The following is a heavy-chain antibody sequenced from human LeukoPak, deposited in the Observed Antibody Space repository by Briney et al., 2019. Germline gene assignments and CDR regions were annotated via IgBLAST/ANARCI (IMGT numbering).Heavy chain of an antibody. D-gene: IGHD3-10*01. CDR3: ARGDHVLLWFGELSMSYFDY. J-gene: IGHJ4*02. V-gene: IGHV1-8*01. Sequence: ASVKVSCKASGYTFTSYDIYWVRQATGQGLEWMGWMNPNSGNTGYAQKLQGRVTMTRNTSISTAYMELSSLRFEDTAVYYCARGDHVLLWFGELSMSYFDYWGQGTLVTVSS. CDR1: GYTFTSYD. CDR2: MNPNSGNT.